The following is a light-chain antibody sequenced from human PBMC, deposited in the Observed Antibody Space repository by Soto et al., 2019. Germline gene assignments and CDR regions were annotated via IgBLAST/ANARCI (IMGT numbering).Light chain of an antibody. CDR3: CSYSGSNTLV. CDR2: EVS. J-gene: IGLJ2*01. Sequence: QPVLTQPPSASGSPGQSVTISCTGTSSDVGGYNYVSWYQQHPGKAPKLMIYEVSKRPSGVPARFSGSKSGNTASLTVSGLQAEDEADYYCCSYSGSNTLVFGGGTKLTVL. V-gene: IGLV2-8*01. CDR1: SSDVGGYNY.